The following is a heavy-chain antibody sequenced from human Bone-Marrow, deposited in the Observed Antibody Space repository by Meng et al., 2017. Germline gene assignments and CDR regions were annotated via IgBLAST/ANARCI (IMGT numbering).Heavy chain of an antibody. J-gene: IGHJ6*02. D-gene: IGHD3-16*02. V-gene: IGHV4-4*07. Sequence: SETLSLTCTVSGGSISSYYWSWIRQPAGKGLEWIGRIYTSGSTNYNPSLKSRVTMSVDTSKNQFSLKLSSVTAADTAVYYCARAGSAEYDYVWGSYRYTDYYYGMDVWGQGTMVTVSS. CDR3: ARAGSAEYDYVWGSYRYTDYYYGMDV. CDR1: GGSISSYY. CDR2: IYTSGST.